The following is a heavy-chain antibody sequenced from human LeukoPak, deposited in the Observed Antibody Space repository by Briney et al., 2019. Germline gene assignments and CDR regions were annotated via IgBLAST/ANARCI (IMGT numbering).Heavy chain of an antibody. Sequence: EAGGSLRLSCAASGFTFSSYWMSWVRQAPGKGLEWVANIKQDGSEKYYVDSVKGRFTISRDNAKNSLYLQMNSLRAEDTAVYYCAKTGFPYAFDIWGQGTMVTVSS. J-gene: IGHJ3*02. CDR1: GFTFSSYW. CDR2: IKQDGSEK. CDR3: AKTGFPYAFDI. V-gene: IGHV3-7*01.